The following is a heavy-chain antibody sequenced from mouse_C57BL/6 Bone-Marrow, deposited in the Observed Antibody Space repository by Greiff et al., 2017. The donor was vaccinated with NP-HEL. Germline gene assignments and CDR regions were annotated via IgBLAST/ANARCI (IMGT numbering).Heavy chain of an antibody. CDR3: AREGVITTVVEDY. J-gene: IGHJ2*01. D-gene: IGHD1-1*01. CDR1: GYTFTSYW. Sequence: VQLQQPGAELVKPGASVKLSCKASGYTFTSYWMQWVKQRPGQGLEWIGEIDPSDSYTNYNQKFKGKATLTVDTSSSTAYMQLSSLTSEDSAVYYCAREGVITTVVEDYWGKGTTLTVSS. V-gene: IGHV1-50*01. CDR2: IDPSDSYT.